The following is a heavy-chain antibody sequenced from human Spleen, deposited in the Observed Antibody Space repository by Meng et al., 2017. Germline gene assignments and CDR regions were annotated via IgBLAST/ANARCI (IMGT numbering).Heavy chain of an antibody. CDR1: GFTFSSYA. V-gene: IGHV3-64*01. J-gene: IGHJ1*01. CDR3: ANDRLKH. D-gene: IGHD1-1*01. Sequence: GESLKISCAASGFTFSSYAMHWVRQAPGKGLEIVSGISSNGVTTYYANSVKGRFTISRDNAKDTVFLQMKSLTGEDTAVYYCANDRLKHWGQGTLVTVSS. CDR2: ISSNGVTT.